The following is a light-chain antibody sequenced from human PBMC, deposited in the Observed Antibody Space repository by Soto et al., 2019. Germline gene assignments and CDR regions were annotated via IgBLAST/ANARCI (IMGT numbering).Light chain of an antibody. V-gene: IGLV2-14*01. CDR2: EVS. Sequence: QSVLTQPASVSGSPGQSITISCTGTSNDVGGYNYVSWYQHYPGKVPKRMIYEVSNRPSGISNRFSGSKSGNKASLTISGLQAEDEAEYYCSSYTRSSTAIFGGGTKVTVL. CDR1: SNDVGGYNY. CDR3: SSYTRSSTAI. J-gene: IGLJ2*01.